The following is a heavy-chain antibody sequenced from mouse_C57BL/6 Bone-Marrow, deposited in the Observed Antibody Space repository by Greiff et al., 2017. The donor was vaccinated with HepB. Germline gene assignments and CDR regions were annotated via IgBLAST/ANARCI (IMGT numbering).Heavy chain of an antibody. CDR1: GFNIKDYY. V-gene: IGHV14-2*01. J-gene: IGHJ2*01. CDR3: ADLYYGSSHYFDY. Sequence: VQLKQSGAELVKPGASVKLSCTASGFNIKDYYMHWVKQRTEQGLEWIGRVDPEDGETKYAPKFQGKATITADTSSNTAYLQLSSLTSEDTAVYYCADLYYGSSHYFDYWGQGTTLTVSS. CDR2: VDPEDGET. D-gene: IGHD1-1*01.